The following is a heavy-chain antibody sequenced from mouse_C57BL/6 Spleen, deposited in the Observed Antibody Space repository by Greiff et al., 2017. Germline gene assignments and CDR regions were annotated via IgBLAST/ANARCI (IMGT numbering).Heavy chain of an antibody. CDR3: ARTDYGSAYFDY. V-gene: IGHV3-6*01. J-gene: IGHJ2*01. CDR1: GYSITSGYY. Sequence: VQLQQSGPGLVKPSQSLSLTCSVTGYSITSGYYWNWIRQFPGNKLEWMGYISYDGSNNYNPSLKNRISITRDTSKNQLFLKLNSVTTEDTATYYCARTDYGSAYFDYWGQGTTLTVSS. D-gene: IGHD1-1*01. CDR2: ISYDGSN.